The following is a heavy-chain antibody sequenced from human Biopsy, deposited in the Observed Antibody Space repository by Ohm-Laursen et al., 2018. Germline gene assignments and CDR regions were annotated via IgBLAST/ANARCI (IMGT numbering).Heavy chain of an antibody. J-gene: IGHJ4*02. CDR3: ARHHCTNGVCLGVYFDY. Sequence: GSLRLSCAASGFTFRDYYMIWIRQAPGKGLEWVSVIYTGGTTHYADSVRGRFTISRDNSKNTLYLQMNSLRAEDTAVYYCARHHCTNGVCLGVYFDYWGQGTLVTVSS. CDR1: GFTFRDYY. V-gene: IGHV3-66*04. CDR2: IYTGGTT. D-gene: IGHD2-8*01.